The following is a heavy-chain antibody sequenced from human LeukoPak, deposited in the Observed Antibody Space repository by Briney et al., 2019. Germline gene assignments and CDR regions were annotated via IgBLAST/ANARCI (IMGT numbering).Heavy chain of an antibody. D-gene: IGHD1-26*01. V-gene: IGHV4-59*01. CDR3: ARGGESGSYYWFDP. J-gene: IGHJ5*02. Sequence: SETLSLTCSVSGGSISSYFWSWIRQPPGKGLEWIGYIYYSGSTNYNPSLKSRVTISVDTSKNQFSLKLSSVTAADTAVYYCARGGESGSYYWFDPWGQGTLVTVSS. CDR1: GGSISSYF. CDR2: IYYSGST.